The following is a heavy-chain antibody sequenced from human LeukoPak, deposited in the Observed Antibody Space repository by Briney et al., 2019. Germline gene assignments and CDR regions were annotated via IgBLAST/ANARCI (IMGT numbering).Heavy chain of an antibody. J-gene: IGHJ4*02. CDR3: ARASYCSGGSCYSDY. D-gene: IGHD2-15*01. Sequence: GASVNVSCKSSGYTFTSYSISWVRQAPGQGLEWMGWISAHNGNTIYAQKLKGRVTMTTDTSTSTAYMELRSLKSDDTAVYYCARASYCSGGSCYSDYWGQGTLVTVSS. CDR1: GYTFTSYS. V-gene: IGHV1-18*01. CDR2: ISAHNGNT.